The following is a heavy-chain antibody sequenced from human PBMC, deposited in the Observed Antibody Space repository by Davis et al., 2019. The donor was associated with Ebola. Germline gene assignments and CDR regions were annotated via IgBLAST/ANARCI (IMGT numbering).Heavy chain of an antibody. CDR3: ASLLPTIPSYYYYGMDV. J-gene: IGHJ6*02. CDR1: GGSFSGYY. Sequence: SETLSLTCAVYGGSFSGYYWSWIRQPPGKGLEWIGEINHSGSTNYNPSLKSRVTISVDTSKNQFSLKLSSVTAADTAVYYCASLLPTIPSYYYYGMDVWGQGTTVTVSS. CDR2: INHSGST. V-gene: IGHV4-34*01. D-gene: IGHD2-15*01.